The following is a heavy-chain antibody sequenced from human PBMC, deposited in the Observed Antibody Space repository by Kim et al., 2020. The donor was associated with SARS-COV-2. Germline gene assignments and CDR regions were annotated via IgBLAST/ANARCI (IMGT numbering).Heavy chain of an antibody. CDR2: IKSKTDGGTT. D-gene: IGHD2-15*01. CDR1: GFTFSNAW. Sequence: GGSLRLSCAASGFTFSNAWMSWVRQAPGKGLEWVGRIKSKTDGGTTDYAAPVKGRFTISRDDSKNTLYLQMNSLKTEDTAVYYCTTGMGYCSGGSCSYYYYYYGMDVWGQGTTVTVSS. V-gene: IGHV3-15*01. J-gene: IGHJ6*02. CDR3: TTGMGYCSGGSCSYYYYYYGMDV.